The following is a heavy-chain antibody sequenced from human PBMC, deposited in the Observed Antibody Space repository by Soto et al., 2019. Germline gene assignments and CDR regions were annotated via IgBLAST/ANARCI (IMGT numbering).Heavy chain of an antibody. Sequence: QITLKESGPTLVKPTQTLTLTCTFSGFSVSTSGVGGGWIRQPPGTALEWLALIYWNDDKRYSPSLKSRVTITKDTSKNRVVLTMTNMDPVDTATYYCAHRLIAAAVFAYWGQGTLVTVSS. V-gene: IGHV2-5*01. CDR3: AHRLIAAAVFAY. CDR2: IYWNDDK. J-gene: IGHJ4*02. CDR1: GFSVSTSGVG. D-gene: IGHD6-13*01.